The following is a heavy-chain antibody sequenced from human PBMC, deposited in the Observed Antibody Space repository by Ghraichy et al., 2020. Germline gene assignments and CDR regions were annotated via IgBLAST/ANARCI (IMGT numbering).Heavy chain of an antibody. D-gene: IGHD3-16*02. Sequence: LETLSLTCTVSGGSINSSSYYWGWIRQPPGKGLEWIGSIYYSGSTYYNPSLKSRVTISVDTSKNQFSLKLSSVTAADTAVYYCARGNDYVWGSYRPTTNYYFDYWGQGTLVTVSS. CDR1: GGSINSSSYY. V-gene: IGHV4-39*01. CDR3: ARGNDYVWGSYRPTTNYYFDY. CDR2: IYYSGST. J-gene: IGHJ4*02.